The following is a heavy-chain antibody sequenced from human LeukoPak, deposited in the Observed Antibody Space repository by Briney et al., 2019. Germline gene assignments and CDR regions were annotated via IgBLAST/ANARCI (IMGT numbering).Heavy chain of an antibody. Sequence: GGSLRLSCAASGFTFSSYSMNWVRQAPGKGLEWVSSISSSSSYIYYADSVKGRFTISRDNAKNSLYLQMNSLRAEDTAEYYCARDPYSGGLYSHYYYYMDVWGRGTTVTVSS. J-gene: IGHJ6*03. CDR3: ARDPYSGGLYSHYYYYMDV. V-gene: IGHV3-21*01. D-gene: IGHD1-26*01. CDR2: ISSSSSYI. CDR1: GFTFSSYS.